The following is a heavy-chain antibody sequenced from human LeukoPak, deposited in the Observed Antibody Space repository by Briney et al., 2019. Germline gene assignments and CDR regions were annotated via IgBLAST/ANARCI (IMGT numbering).Heavy chain of an antibody. CDR3: VTFYETY. Sequence: GGSLRLSCAASGFTFANYAMNWVRQAPGKGLVWVSHINSDGSWTGYADSVKGRFTISKDNAKNTVSLQMNNLRAEDTAVYYCVTFYETYWGRGTLVTVSS. V-gene: IGHV3-74*01. CDR1: GFTFANYA. D-gene: IGHD2/OR15-2a*01. CDR2: INSDGSWT. J-gene: IGHJ4*02.